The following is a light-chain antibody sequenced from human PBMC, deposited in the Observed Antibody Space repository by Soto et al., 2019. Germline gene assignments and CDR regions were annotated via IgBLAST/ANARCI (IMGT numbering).Light chain of an antibody. J-gene: IGKJ4*01. Sequence: EIVLTQSPATLSLSPGERATLSCRASQSVSSYLAWYQQKPGQAPRLLISAASNRATGIPARFSGSGSGTDFTLTISSLEPEDFAVYYCQQRGNWPVLTFGGGTKVEIK. V-gene: IGKV3-11*01. CDR2: AAS. CDR3: QQRGNWPVLT. CDR1: QSVSSY.